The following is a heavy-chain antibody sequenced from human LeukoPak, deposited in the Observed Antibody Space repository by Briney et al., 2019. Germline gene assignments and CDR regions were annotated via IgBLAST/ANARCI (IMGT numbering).Heavy chain of an antibody. V-gene: IGHV3-30*01. CDR1: GFTFSSYA. J-gene: IGHJ6*03. Sequence: GGSLRLSCAASGFTFSSYAMHWVRQAPGKGLEWVAVISYDGSNKYYADSVKGRFTISRDNSKNTLHLQMNSLRAEDTAVYYCAKTHYDFWSGYLGYYYYYYWDVWGKGTTVTVSS. CDR3: AKTHYDFWSGYLGYYYYYYWDV. D-gene: IGHD3-3*01. CDR2: ISYDGSNK.